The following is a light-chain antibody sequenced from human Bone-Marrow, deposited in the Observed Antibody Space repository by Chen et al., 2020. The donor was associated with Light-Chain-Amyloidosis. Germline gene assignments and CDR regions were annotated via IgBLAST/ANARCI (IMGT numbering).Light chain of an antibody. J-gene: IGLJ3*02. CDR3: SSYTSSSPWV. Sequence: QSALTQPASVSGSPGQSITISRTGTSSDVGGYNYVSWYQQHPGKAPKLLIYDVSNRPSGVSNRFSGSKSGNTASLTISGLQAEDEADYYCSSYTSSSPWVFGGGTKLTVL. CDR2: DVS. CDR1: SSDVGGYNY. V-gene: IGLV2-14*01.